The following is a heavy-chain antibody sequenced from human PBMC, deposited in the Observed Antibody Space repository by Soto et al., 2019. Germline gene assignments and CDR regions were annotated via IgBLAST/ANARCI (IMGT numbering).Heavy chain of an antibody. D-gene: IGHD1-26*01. CDR2: ISSSSSYT. CDR3: ARVRQWDGENTFDY. J-gene: IGHJ4*02. V-gene: IGHV3-11*06. CDR1: GFTFSDYY. Sequence: PGGSLSLSCAASGFTFSDYYMSWIRQAPGKGLEWVSYISSSSSYTNYADSVKGRFTISRDNAKNSLYLQMNSLRAEDTAVYYCARVRQWDGENTFDYWGQGTLVTVSS.